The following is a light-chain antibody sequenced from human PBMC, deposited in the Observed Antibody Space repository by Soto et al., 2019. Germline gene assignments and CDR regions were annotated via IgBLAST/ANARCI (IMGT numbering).Light chain of an antibody. J-gene: IGKJ5*01. CDR2: GVS. CDR3: QHHIDWPVT. V-gene: IGKV3-15*01. Sequence: EILMTQSPASLSVSPGERVTISCRASQGLNSSLAWYQQKPGQAPSLLISGVSILAGGVPARFGGSGSGTEFTLTIISLQSEDFATYYCQHHIDWPVTFGRGTRLEIK. CDR1: QGLNSS.